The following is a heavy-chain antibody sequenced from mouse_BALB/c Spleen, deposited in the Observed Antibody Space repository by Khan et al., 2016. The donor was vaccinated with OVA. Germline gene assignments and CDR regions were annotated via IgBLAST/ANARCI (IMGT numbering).Heavy chain of an antibody. J-gene: IGHJ4*01. CDR2: IWGGGTT. CDR3: AKPFYAHYYAMDY. Sequence: QVQLKESGPGLVAPSQSLSITCTVSGFSLTDYGVSWIRQPPGKGLEWLGIIWGGGTTYYNSALNSRLSLSKDNSKSQVVLKMNSLQTDDSAMYYCAKPFYAHYYAMDYWGQGTSVTVSS. D-gene: IGHD2-10*01. CDR1: GFSLTDYG. V-gene: IGHV2-6-5*01.